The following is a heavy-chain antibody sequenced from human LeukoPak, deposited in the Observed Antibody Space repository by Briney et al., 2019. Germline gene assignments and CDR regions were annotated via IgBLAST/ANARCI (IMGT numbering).Heavy chain of an antibody. D-gene: IGHD2-21*01. CDR2: IYYSGST. Sequence: SETLSLTCTVSGESISGFYWTWLRQPPGKGLEWIGYIYYSGSTNYNPSLKSRVTISVDTSKNQFSLKLSSVTAADTAVYYCARGVVIAPQTFDYWGQGTLVTVSS. CDR3: ARGVVIAPQTFDY. J-gene: IGHJ4*02. CDR1: GESISGFY. V-gene: IGHV4-59*01.